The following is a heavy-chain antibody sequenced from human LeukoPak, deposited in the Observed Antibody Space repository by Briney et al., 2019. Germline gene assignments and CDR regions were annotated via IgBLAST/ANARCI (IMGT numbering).Heavy chain of an antibody. CDR3: ARDPATEDSRPYGAFDI. Sequence: ASVKVSCKASEYTFTSYYMHWVRQATGQGLKWMGIINPSGGSTSYAQKFQGRVTMTRDTSTSTVYMELSSLRSEDTAVYYCARDPATEDSRPYGAFDIWGQGTMVTVSS. CDR2: INPSGGST. D-gene: IGHD3-22*01. CDR1: EYTFTSYY. J-gene: IGHJ3*02. V-gene: IGHV1-46*01.